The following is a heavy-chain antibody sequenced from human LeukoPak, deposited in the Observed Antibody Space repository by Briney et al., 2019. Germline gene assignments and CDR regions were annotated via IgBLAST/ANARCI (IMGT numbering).Heavy chain of an antibody. CDR1: GYTFTSYG. Sequence: GASVKVSCKASGYTFTSYGISWVRQAPGQGLEWMGWISAYNGNTNYAQKLQGRVTMTTDTSTSTAYMELSSLRSEDTAVYYCASIADRYDFWPRRWGQGTLVTVSS. V-gene: IGHV1-18*01. CDR3: ASIADRYDFWPRR. J-gene: IGHJ4*02. CDR2: ISAYNGNT. D-gene: IGHD3-3*01.